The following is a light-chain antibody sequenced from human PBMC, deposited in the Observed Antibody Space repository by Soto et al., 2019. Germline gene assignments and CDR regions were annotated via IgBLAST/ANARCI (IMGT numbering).Light chain of an antibody. Sequence: QSVLTQPPSASGTPGQRVTISCTGSSSNIGSNTVNWYQQVPGTAPKLLIYSNNQRPSGVPDRFSGSKSGTSASLAISGLQSEDEADYYCAAWDDRRNGGGVFGGGTKVTVL. CDR2: SNN. J-gene: IGLJ3*02. V-gene: IGLV1-44*01. CDR1: SSNIGSNT. CDR3: AAWDDRRNGGGV.